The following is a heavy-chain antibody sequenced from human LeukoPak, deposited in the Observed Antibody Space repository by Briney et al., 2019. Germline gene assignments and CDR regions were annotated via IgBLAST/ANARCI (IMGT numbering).Heavy chain of an antibody. Sequence: SETLSLTCTVSGGSISSYYWSWIRQPPGKGLEWIGYIYYSGSTNYNPSLKSRVTISVDTSKNQFSLKLSSVTAADTAVYYCASSIFHDAFDIWGQGTMVTVSS. V-gene: IGHV4-59*01. CDR3: ASSIFHDAFDI. D-gene: IGHD3-3*01. J-gene: IGHJ3*02. CDR1: GGSISSYY. CDR2: IYYSGST.